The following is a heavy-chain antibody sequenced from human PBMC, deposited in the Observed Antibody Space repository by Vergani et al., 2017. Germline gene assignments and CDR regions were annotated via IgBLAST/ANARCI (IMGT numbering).Heavy chain of an antibody. D-gene: IGHD6-19*01. V-gene: IGHV3-66*02. CDR1: GFTVSNNY. CDR3: AKVGRSEVAGTFGAFDI. Sequence: EVQLVESGGGLVQPGGSLRLSCAASGFTVSNNYMSWVRQAPGKGLEWVTVIYSGGRTFYADSVKGRFTISRDISRNTLYLQMNSLRTGDTAVYYCAKVGRSEVAGTFGAFDIWGQGTMVTVSS. J-gene: IGHJ3*02. CDR2: IYSGGRT.